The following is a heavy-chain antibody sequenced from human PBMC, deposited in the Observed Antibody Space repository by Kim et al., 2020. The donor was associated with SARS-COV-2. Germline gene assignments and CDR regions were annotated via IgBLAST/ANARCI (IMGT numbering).Heavy chain of an antibody. D-gene: IGHD3-16*01. Sequence: GGSLRLSCAASGFSVNSYWMRWVRQVPGKGLEWVSGISDDGRSTRYADSVNGRITISRDYAKSTPHWQSSSLSAEATAVYYCGIGAFNAMYYWFQGT. J-gene: IGHJ4*03. CDR1: GFSVNSYW. CDR3: GIGAFNAMYY. CDR2: ISDDGRST. V-gene: IGHV3-74*01.